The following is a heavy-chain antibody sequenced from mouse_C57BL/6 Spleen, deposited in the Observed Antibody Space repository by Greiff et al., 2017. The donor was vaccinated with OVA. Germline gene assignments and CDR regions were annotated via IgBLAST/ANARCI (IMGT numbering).Heavy chain of an antibody. CDR1: GYAFSSYW. CDR2: IYPGDGDT. Sequence: VQLQESGAELVKPGASVKISCKASGYAFSSYWMNWVKQRPGKGLEWIGQIYPGDGDTNYNGKFKGKATLTADKSSSTAYMQLSSLTSEDSAVYFCARRGGAYAMDDWGQGTSVTVSS. J-gene: IGHJ4*01. CDR3: ARRGGAYAMDD. V-gene: IGHV1-80*01.